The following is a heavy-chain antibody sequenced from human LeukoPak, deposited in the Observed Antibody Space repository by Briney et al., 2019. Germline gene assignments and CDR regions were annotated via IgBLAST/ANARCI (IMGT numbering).Heavy chain of an antibody. V-gene: IGHV3-21*01. CDR2: ISSSSSYI. CDR1: GFTFSSYS. D-gene: IGHD1-26*01. J-gene: IGHJ4*02. CDR3: ARVGATVLFRVQY. Sequence: PGGSLRLSCAASGFTFSSYSMNWVRQAPGKGLEWVSSISSSSSYIYYADSVKGRFTISRDNAKNSLYLQMNSLRAEDTAVYYCARVGATVLFRVQYWGQGTLVTVSS.